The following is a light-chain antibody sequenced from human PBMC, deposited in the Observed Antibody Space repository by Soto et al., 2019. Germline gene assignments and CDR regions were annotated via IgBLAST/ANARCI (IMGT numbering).Light chain of an antibody. CDR1: LAIRTD. CDR2: DAS. CDR3: LQDYNYPPT. Sequence: AVQLTQSPSSLSASVGDRVTITCRASLAIRTDLAWYQHKPGKAPKLLIYDASTLHSGVPSRFSGSGSGTDFTLTISSLQSEDFATYLCLQDYNYPPTFGLGTKVEIK. V-gene: IGKV1-6*01. J-gene: IGKJ1*01.